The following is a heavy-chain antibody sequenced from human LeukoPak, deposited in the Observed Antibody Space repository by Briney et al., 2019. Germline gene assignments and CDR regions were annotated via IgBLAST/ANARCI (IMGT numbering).Heavy chain of an antibody. CDR1: GFTFSSYE. CDR3: ARDPSQPYSSPYYFDY. CDR2: ISSSGSTI. Sequence: GGSLRLSCAASGFTFSSYEMNWVRQAPGKGLEWVSYISSSGSTIYYADSVKGRFTTSRDNAKNSLYLQMNSLRAEDTAVYYCARDPSQPYSSPYYFDYWGQGTLVTVSS. J-gene: IGHJ4*02. V-gene: IGHV3-48*03. D-gene: IGHD6-19*01.